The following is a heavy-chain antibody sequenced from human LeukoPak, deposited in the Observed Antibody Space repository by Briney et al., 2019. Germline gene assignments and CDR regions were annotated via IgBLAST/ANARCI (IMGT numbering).Heavy chain of an antibody. D-gene: IGHD3-3*01. CDR2: MNPNSGNT. J-gene: IGHJ4*02. CDR3: ARDHFYYDFWSGYDY. CDR1: GYTFTSYD. V-gene: IGHV1-8*01. Sequence: ASVKVSCKASGYTFTSYDINWVRQATGQGLEWMGWMNPNSGNTGYAQKFQGRVTMTRDTSISTAYMELSRLRSDDTAVYYCARDHFYYDFWSGYDYWGQGTLVTVSS.